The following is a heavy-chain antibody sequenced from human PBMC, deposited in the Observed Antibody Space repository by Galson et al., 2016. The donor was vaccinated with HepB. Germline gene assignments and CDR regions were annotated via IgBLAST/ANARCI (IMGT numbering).Heavy chain of an antibody. V-gene: IGHV3-74*01. Sequence: SLRLSCAVSGFDFSNYWIHWVRQAPAKGLLWVSAIYNDGSIRTYADSVRGRFTISRDNSKNMVYLQMNSLRVEDTAVYYCARPPNTAVADHLESWGQGTVVTVSS. J-gene: IGHJ4*02. CDR1: GFDFSNYW. CDR3: ARPPNTAVADHLES. D-gene: IGHD6-19*01. CDR2: IYNDGSIR.